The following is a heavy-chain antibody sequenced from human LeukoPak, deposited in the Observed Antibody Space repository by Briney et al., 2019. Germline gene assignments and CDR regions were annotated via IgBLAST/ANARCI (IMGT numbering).Heavy chain of an antibody. CDR3: ASLWYENGGPYYYYGMDV. D-gene: IGHD6-13*01. CDR1: GFTFSSYS. J-gene: IGHJ6*02. CDR2: ISSSSSTI. V-gene: IGHV3-48*04. Sequence: GGSLRLSCAASGFTFSSYSMNWVRQAPGKGLEWVSYISSSSSTIYYADSVKGRFTISRDNAKNSLYLQMNSLRAEDTAVYYCASLWYENGGPYYYYGMDVWGQGTTVTVSS.